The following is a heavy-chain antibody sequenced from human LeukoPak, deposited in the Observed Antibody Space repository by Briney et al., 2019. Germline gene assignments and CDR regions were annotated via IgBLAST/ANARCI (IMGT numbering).Heavy chain of an antibody. J-gene: IGHJ6*03. CDR1: DGSMNTYY. D-gene: IGHD2-8*02. CDR3: ARGTADHRNYGYYMDV. Sequence: SETLSLTCSVSDGSMNTYYWTWIRQTPGKGLEWIAYIYSSGATNYNPSLKSRVSISMDTSNYQFSLKLNSVTAADTAIYYCARGTADHRNYGYYMDVWGNGTTVTVSS. V-gene: IGHV4-4*09. CDR2: IYSSGAT.